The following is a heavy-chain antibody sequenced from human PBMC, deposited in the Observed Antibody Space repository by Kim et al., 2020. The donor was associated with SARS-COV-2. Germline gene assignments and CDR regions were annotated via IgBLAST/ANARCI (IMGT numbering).Heavy chain of an antibody. CDR2: IYPGDSDT. V-gene: IGHV5-51*01. J-gene: IGHJ4*02. CDR1: GYSFTSYW. D-gene: IGHD3-3*01. Sequence: GESLKISCKGSGYSFTSYWIGWVRQMPGKGLEWMGIIYPGDSDTRYSPSFQGQVTISADKSISTAYLQWSSLKASDTAMYYCARAPGLRFFLRGYYFDYWGQGTLVTVSS. CDR3: ARAPGLRFFLRGYYFDY.